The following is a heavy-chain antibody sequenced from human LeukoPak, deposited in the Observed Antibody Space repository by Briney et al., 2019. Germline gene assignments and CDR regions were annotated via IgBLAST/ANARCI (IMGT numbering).Heavy chain of an antibody. CDR2: IIPILGIA. J-gene: IGHJ5*02. D-gene: IGHD2-15*01. V-gene: IGHV1-69*04. CDR3: ASNPAGYCSGGSCYFGGFDP. Sequence: SVKVSCKASGGTFSSYAIGWVRQAPGQGLEWMGRIIPILGIANYAQKFQGRVTITADKSTSTAYMELSSLRSEDTAVYYCASNPAGYCSGGSCYFGGFDPWGQGTLVTVSS. CDR1: GGTFSSYA.